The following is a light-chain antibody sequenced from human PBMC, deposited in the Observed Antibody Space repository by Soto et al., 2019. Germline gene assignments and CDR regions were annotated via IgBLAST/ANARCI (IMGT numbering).Light chain of an antibody. CDR2: RNN. Sequence: QSVLTQPPSASGTPGQGVTISCSGSSSNIGSNYVYWYQQLPGTAPKLLIYRNNQRPSGVPDRFSGSKSGTSASLAISGFRSEDEADYYCAAWDDSLKGVFGTGTKVTVL. CDR3: AAWDDSLKGV. J-gene: IGLJ1*01. V-gene: IGLV1-47*01. CDR1: SSNIGSNY.